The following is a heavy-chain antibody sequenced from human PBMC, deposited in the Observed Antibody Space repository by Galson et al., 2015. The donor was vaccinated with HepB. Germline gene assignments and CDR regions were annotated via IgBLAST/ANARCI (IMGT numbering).Heavy chain of an antibody. Sequence: TLSLTCTVSGGSISSSSYYWGWIRQPPGKGLEWIGSIYYGGSTYYNPSLKSRVTISVDTSKNQFSLKLSSVTAADTAVYYCARHRVAVADHYFDYWGQGTLVTVSS. CDR1: GGSISSSSYY. CDR3: ARHRVAVADHYFDY. CDR2: IYYGGST. D-gene: IGHD6-19*01. V-gene: IGHV4-39*01. J-gene: IGHJ4*02.